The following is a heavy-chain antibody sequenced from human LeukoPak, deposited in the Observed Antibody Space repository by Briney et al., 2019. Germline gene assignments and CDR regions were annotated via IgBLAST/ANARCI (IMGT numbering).Heavy chain of an antibody. V-gene: IGHV4-30-4*08. Sequence: SETLSLTCTVSGDSVSSPNYYWNWIRQPPGKGLEWIGYIYYSGSTYYNPSLKSRVTISVDTSKNQFSLKLSSVTAADTAVYYCAREQHRRDALSWGQGTLVTVSS. CDR1: GDSVSSPNYY. D-gene: IGHD1/OR15-1a*01. CDR3: AREQHRRDALS. CDR2: IYYSGST. J-gene: IGHJ4*02.